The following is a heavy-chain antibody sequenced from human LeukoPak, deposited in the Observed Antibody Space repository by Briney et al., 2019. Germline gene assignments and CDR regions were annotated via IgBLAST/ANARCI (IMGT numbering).Heavy chain of an antibody. CDR2: FDPEDGET. D-gene: IGHD1-26*01. Sequence: ASVKVSCKVSGYTLTELSMHWVRQAPGKGLEWMGGFDPEDGETIYAQRFQGRVTMTEDTSTDTAYMELSSLRSEDTAVYYCATVGGSYYVYYYGMDVWGQGTTVTASS. V-gene: IGHV1-24*01. CDR3: ATVGGSYYVYYYGMDV. J-gene: IGHJ6*02. CDR1: GYTLTELS.